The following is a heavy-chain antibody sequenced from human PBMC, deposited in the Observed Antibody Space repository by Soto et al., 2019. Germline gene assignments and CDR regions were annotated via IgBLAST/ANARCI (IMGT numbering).Heavy chain of an antibody. CDR3: ARSAGWDLNWFDS. CDR2: VNPNRANT. Sequence: QVQLVQSGAEVKKPGASVKVSCKASGYRFSNYDMNWVRQAPGQGLEWMGWVNPNRANTGYAQKFRGRLTLTTNTSITTAYMELSSLTSEDRAVYYCARSAGWDLNWFDSWGQGTLVTVSS. V-gene: IGHV1-8*01. D-gene: IGHD6-19*01. J-gene: IGHJ5*01. CDR1: GYRFSNYD.